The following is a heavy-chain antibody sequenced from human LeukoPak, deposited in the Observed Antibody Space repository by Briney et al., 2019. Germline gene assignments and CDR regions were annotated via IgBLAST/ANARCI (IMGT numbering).Heavy chain of an antibody. CDR1: GDSISTSNSY. D-gene: IGHD3-3*01. V-gene: IGHV4-39*07. Sequence: PSETLSLTCTVSGDSISTSNSYWGWIRQPPGKGLEWIGSIYYSGNTYYNASLKSRVTISVDTSKNQFSLKLSSVTAADTAVYYCARAFSYYDFWSGYPSPPEAFDYWGQGTLVTVSS. J-gene: IGHJ4*02. CDR3: ARAFSYYDFWSGYPSPPEAFDY. CDR2: IYYSGNT.